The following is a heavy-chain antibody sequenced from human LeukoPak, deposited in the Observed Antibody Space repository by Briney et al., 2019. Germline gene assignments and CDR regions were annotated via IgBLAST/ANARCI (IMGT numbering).Heavy chain of an antibody. Sequence: PSETLSLTCTVSGGSISSSSYYWGWIRQPPGKGLEWIGSIYYSGSTYYNPSLKSRVTISVDTSKNQFSLKLSSVTAADTAVYYCARGVLWFGELFGVDYWGQGTLVTVSS. CDR2: IYYSGST. V-gene: IGHV4-39*07. CDR1: GGSISSSSYY. CDR3: ARGVLWFGELFGVDY. J-gene: IGHJ4*02. D-gene: IGHD3-10*01.